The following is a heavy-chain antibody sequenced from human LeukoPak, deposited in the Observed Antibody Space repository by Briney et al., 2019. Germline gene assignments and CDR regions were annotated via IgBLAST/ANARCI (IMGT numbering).Heavy chain of an antibody. CDR2: ISPYNGNT. CDR3: ARDRRRVVAASTFDY. D-gene: IGHD2-15*01. CDR1: GYTFTNYG. Sequence: AASVKVSCKASGYTFTNYGISWVRQAPGHGLEWMGWISPYNGNTNYAQELQGRVTMTTDTSTSTAYMELRSLRSDDTAVYYCARDRRRVVAASTFDYWGQGTLVTVSS. J-gene: IGHJ4*02. V-gene: IGHV1-18*01.